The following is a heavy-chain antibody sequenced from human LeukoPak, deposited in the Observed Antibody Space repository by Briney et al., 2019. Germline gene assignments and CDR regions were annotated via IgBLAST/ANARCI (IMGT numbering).Heavy chain of an antibody. CDR3: ATDTLRFRMDV. J-gene: IGHJ6*04. CDR1: GHPSSSFT. CDR2: ISSSSTYT. D-gene: IGHD3-3*01. V-gene: IGHV3-21*01. Sequence: GGSLRLSCTVSGHPSSSFTLNWVRQSPGKGLEWVSSISSSSTYTYYADSVKGRFTISRDNAKNSLFLQMNSLRDDDTGVYFCATDTLRFRMDVWGKGTTVIVSS.